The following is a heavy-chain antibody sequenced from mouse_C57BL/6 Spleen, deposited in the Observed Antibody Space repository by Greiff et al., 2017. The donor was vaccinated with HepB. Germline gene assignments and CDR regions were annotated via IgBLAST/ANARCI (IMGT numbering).Heavy chain of an antibody. CDR3: ARSDYGNYEGYFDV. CDR1: GYTFTGYW. V-gene: IGHV1-64*01. J-gene: IGHJ1*03. CDR2: IHPNSGST. D-gene: IGHD2-1*01. Sequence: QVHVKQSGAELMKPGASVKLSCKATGYTFTGYWIEWVKQRPGQGLEWIGMIHPNSGSTNYNEKFKSKATLTVDKSSSTAYMQLSSLTSEDSAVYYCARSDYGNYEGYFDVWGTGTTVTVSS.